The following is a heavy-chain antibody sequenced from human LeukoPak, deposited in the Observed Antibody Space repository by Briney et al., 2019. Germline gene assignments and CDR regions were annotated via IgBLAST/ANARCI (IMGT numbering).Heavy chain of an antibody. CDR1: GFTFSSYA. V-gene: IGHV3-23*01. D-gene: IGHD6-25*01. CDR2: ISGSGGRT. J-gene: IGHJ3*02. Sequence: GGSLRLSCAASGFTFSSYAMTWVRQAPGKGLEWVSAISGSGGRTSYADSVKCRCTISRDNSKNTLFLQMNSLRAEDTAVYYCATRMAADLWAFDIWGQGTTVTVSS. CDR3: ATRMAADLWAFDI.